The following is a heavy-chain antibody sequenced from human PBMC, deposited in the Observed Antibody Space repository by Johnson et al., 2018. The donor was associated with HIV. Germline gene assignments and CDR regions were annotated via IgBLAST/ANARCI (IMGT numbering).Heavy chain of an antibody. D-gene: IGHD3-22*01. CDR3: ARGFVRISMILVADAFDL. J-gene: IGHJ3*01. Sequence: QVQLVESGGGVVHPGRSLRLFCAASGFTFNSYAMHWVRQAPGKGLEWVAVISYDGSNKYYADSVKGRFTISRDNTKNSLHLQMNSLRGEDTALYYCARGFVRISMILVADAFDLWGQGTMVTVSS. CDR2: ISYDGSNK. V-gene: IGHV3-30-3*01. CDR1: GFTFNSYA.